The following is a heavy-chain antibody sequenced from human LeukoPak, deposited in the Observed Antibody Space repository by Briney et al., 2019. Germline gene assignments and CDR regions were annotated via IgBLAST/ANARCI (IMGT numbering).Heavy chain of an antibody. V-gene: IGHV1-24*01. CDR3: AIVLAVGVVDWFDP. CDR2: FHSEDGET. CDR1: GSMFTELS. Sequence: ASVKVSCKVSGSMFTELSMHWVRQPPGKGREWMGGFHSEDGETIYAQKFQGRVTMTEDSSTDTAYMEVSRLRYEDTAVYYCAIVLAVGVVDWFDPWGQGTLVTVSS. D-gene: IGHD6-19*01. J-gene: IGHJ5*02.